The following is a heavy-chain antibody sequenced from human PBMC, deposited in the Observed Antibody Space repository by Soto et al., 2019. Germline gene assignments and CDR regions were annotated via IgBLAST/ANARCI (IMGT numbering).Heavy chain of an antibody. CDR2: IIPILGIA. Sequence: QVQLVQSGAEVKKPGSSVKVSCKASGGTFSSYTISWVRQAPGQGLEWMGRIIPILGIANYAQKFQGRVTITADKSTSTAYMELSSLRSEDTAVYYCARGVAEYGDYGFFDYWGQGTLVTVSS. CDR1: GGTFSSYT. CDR3: ARGVAEYGDYGFFDY. J-gene: IGHJ4*02. D-gene: IGHD4-17*01. V-gene: IGHV1-69*02.